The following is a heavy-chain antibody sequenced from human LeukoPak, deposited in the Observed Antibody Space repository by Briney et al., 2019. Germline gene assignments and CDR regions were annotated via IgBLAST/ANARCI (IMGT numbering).Heavy chain of an antibody. J-gene: IGHJ1*01. CDR3: ARSFSSGWPAYFLH. CDR2: ISYNGNT. D-gene: IGHD6-19*01. Sequence: SETLSLTCTVSGDSMSIGYYWGWIRQPPGKGLEWIGTISYNGNTYYNPSLKTRVTISVDTSKNQFSLKLTSVTAADAAVYFCARSFSSGWPAYFLHWGQGTVATVSS. V-gene: IGHV4-38-2*02. CDR1: GDSMSIGYY.